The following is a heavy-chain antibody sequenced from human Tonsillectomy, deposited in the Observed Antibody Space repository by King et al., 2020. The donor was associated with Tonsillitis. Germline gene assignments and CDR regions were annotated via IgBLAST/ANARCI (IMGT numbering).Heavy chain of an antibody. CDR1: GYSISSGYY. J-gene: IGHJ2*01. Sequence: VQLQESGPGLVKPSETLSLTCAVSGYSISSGYYWGWIRQPPGKGLEWIGSIYHSGSTYYNPSLKSRVTISVDTSKNQFSLKLSSVTAADTAVYYCARDPKYYCSGGSCSRGWYFDLWGRGTLVTVSS. V-gene: IGHV4-38-2*02. CDR3: ARDPKYYCSGGSCSRGWYFDL. CDR2: IYHSGST. D-gene: IGHD2-15*01.